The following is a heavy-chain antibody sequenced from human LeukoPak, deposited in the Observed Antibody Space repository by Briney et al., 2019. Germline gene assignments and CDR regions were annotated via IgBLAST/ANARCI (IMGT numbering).Heavy chain of an antibody. D-gene: IGHD1-7*01. CDR3: ARGSRELYYFDY. Sequence: PSETLSLTCTVSGGSISSYYWSWIRQPPGKGLEGIGYIYYSGSTKYNPSLKSRVTISVDASKTQFSLKLNSVTAADTAVYCCARGSRELYYFDYWGQGTLVTVSS. CDR1: GGSISSYY. CDR2: IYYSGST. J-gene: IGHJ4*02. V-gene: IGHV4-59*01.